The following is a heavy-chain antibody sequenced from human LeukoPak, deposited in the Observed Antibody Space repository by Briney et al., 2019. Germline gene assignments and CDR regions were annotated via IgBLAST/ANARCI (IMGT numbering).Heavy chain of an antibody. CDR2: ISYDGSNK. V-gene: IGHV3-30*18. J-gene: IGHJ4*02. CDR1: GFTFSSYG. D-gene: IGHD6-6*01. CDR3: AKVYSSSPGFWALFDY. Sequence: GGSLRLSCAASGFTFSSYGMHWVRQAPGKGLEWVAVISYDGSNKYYADSVKGRFTISRDNSKNTLYLQMNSLRAEDTAVYYCAKVYSSSPGFWALFDYWGQGTLVTVSS.